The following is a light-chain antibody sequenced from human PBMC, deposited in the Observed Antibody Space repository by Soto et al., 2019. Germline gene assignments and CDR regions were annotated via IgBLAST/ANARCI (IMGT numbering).Light chain of an antibody. CDR2: KSR. J-gene: IGLJ2*01. CDR3: SSYAGSNNVI. Sequence: QSVLTQPPSASGSPGQSVTISCTGAASNVGGYNYVSWYQQHPGKAPKLIISKSRERPSGVPDRFSGSKSGNTASLTVSGLQAEDEVEYYCSSYAGSNNVIFGGGTKLTVL. V-gene: IGLV2-8*01. CDR1: ASNVGGYNY.